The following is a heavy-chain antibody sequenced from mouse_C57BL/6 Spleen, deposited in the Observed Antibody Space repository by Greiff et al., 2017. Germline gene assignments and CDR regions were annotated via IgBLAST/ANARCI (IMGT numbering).Heavy chain of an antibody. Sequence: LQESGAELVRPGTSVKVSCKASGYAFTNYLIEWVKQRPGQGLEWIGVINPGSGGTNYNEKFKGKATLTADKSSSTAYRQLSSLTSEDSAVYFCARYYGSSLYYFDYWGQGTTLTVSS. D-gene: IGHD1-1*01. CDR3: ARYYGSSLYYFDY. J-gene: IGHJ2*01. CDR2: INPGSGGT. V-gene: IGHV1-54*01. CDR1: GYAFTNYL.